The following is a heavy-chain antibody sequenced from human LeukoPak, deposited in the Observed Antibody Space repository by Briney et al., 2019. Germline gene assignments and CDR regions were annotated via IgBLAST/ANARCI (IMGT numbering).Heavy chain of an antibody. CDR3: ARLSRLRFLEWLPPSIDY. D-gene: IGHD3-3*01. CDR2: IYYSGST. J-gene: IGHJ4*02. Sequence: SETLSLTCTVSGGSISSYYWSWIRQPPGKGLEWIGYIYYSGSTNYNPSLKSRVTISVDTSKNQFSLKLSSVTAADTDVYYCARLSRLRFLEWLPPSIDYWGQGTLVTVSS. V-gene: IGHV4-59*01. CDR1: GGSISSYY.